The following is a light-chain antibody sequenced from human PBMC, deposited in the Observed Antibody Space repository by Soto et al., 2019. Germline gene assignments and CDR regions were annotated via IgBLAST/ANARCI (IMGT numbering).Light chain of an antibody. J-gene: IGLJ1*01. CDR1: SSDIGRYEF. CDR3: CSYAGTKYYV. Sequence: QSVLTQPPSASGSLGQSVTISCTGTSSDIGRYEFVSWYQHHPGKAPKLIIYEVTERPSGVPDRFSGFKSGNTASLTVSGLQADDEADYFCCSYAGTKYYVFGTGTKVTVL. V-gene: IGLV2-8*01. CDR2: EVT.